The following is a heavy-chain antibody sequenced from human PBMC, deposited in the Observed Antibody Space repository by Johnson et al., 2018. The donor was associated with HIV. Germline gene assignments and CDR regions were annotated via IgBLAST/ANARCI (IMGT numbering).Heavy chain of an antibody. CDR3: AKDLRSGNRREAFDS. CDR1: GFTFSSYA. CDR2: ISYDGSNK. Sequence: QVQLVESGGGVVQPGRSLRLSCAASGFTFSSYAMHWVRQAPGKGLEWVAVISYDGSNKYYADSVKGRFTISRDNSKNTLYLQMNSLRAEDTAVYYCAKDLRSGNRREAFDSWGQGTMVTVSS. V-gene: IGHV3-30-3*01. D-gene: IGHD1-14*01. J-gene: IGHJ3*02.